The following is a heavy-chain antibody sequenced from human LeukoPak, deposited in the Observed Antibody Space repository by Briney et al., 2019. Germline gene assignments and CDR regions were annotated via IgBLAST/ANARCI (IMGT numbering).Heavy chain of an antibody. CDR3: AGRPYVNAFDI. CDR1: GGSISSSSYY. CDR2: IYYSGST. D-gene: IGHD3-10*02. Sequence: SETLSLTCTVSGGSISSSSYYWGWIRQPPGKGLEWIGSIYYSGSTYYNPSLKSRVTISVDTSKNQFSLKLSSVTAADTAVYYCAGRPYVNAFDIWGQGTMVTASS. V-gene: IGHV4-39*07. J-gene: IGHJ3*02.